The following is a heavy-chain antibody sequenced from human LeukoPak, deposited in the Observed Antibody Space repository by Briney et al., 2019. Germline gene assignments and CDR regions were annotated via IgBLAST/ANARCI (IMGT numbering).Heavy chain of an antibody. CDR2: ISYSGST. Sequence: PSETLSLTCTVSGGSISTSGYYWGWIRQPPGKGLEWIGSISYSGSTYYNPSLKSRVTISVDTSKNQFSLKLSSVTAADTAVYYCARGGTEIAVAVLPFDYWGQGTLVTVSS. CDR1: GGSISTSGYY. V-gene: IGHV4-39*07. J-gene: IGHJ4*02. CDR3: ARGGTEIAVAVLPFDY. D-gene: IGHD6-19*01.